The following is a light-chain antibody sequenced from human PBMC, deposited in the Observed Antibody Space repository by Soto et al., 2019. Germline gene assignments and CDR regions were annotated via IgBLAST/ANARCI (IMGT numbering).Light chain of an antibody. CDR1: QSISSW. CDR3: QQQRT. CDR2: DAS. Sequence: DIQMTQSPSTLSASVGDRVTITCRASQSISSWLDWYQQKPGKAPKLLIYDASSLESGVPSRFSGSGAGTEFTLTIISLQPDDFATDYGQQQRTFGQGTKVEIK. V-gene: IGKV1-5*01. J-gene: IGKJ1*01.